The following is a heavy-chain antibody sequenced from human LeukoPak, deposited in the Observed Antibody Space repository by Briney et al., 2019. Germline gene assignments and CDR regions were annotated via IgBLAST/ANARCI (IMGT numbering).Heavy chain of an antibody. CDR3: ARIDGPTVFTYYMDL. D-gene: IGHD3-16*01. J-gene: IGHJ6*03. CDR1: GFSLNRRG. V-gene: IGHV3-48*04. Sequence: GESLRLSCATSGFSLNRRGMNWVRHPPGKGLEGVSYISPRSETIYYAESVKGRFTVSRDDSKDSLYLQMHTLRAEDTAVYYCARIDGPTVFTYYMDLWGKGTTVTVAS. CDR2: ISPRSETI.